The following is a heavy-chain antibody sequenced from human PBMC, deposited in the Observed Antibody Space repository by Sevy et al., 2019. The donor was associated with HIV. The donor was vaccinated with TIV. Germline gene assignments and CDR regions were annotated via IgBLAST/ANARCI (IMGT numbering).Heavy chain of an antibody. V-gene: IGHV3-30-3*01. CDR1: GFIFSTYT. CDR2: ISYDGSFK. CDR3: ASDRTYDFYY. D-gene: IGHD5-12*01. J-gene: IGHJ4*02. Sequence: GGSLRLSCAASGFIFSTYTMHWVRQAPGKGLEWVAVISYDGSFKDYADSVKGRFTISRDNSKNTLYLLMSGLRAEDTAVYYCASDRTYDFYYWGQGTLVTVSS.